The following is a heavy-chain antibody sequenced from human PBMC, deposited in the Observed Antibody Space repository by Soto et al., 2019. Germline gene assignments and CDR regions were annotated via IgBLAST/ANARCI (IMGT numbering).Heavy chain of an antibody. J-gene: IGHJ4*02. CDR2: INAGNGNT. CDR3: ARVSGIAVAEV. V-gene: IGHV1-3*01. CDR1: GYTFTSYA. D-gene: IGHD6-19*01. Sequence: QVQLVQSGAEVKKPGASVKVSCKASGYTFTSYAMHWVRQAPGQRLEWMGWINAGNGNTKYSQKFQGRVTITRDTSASTAYMELSSLRAEDTAVYYCARVSGIAVAEVWGQGTLVTVSS.